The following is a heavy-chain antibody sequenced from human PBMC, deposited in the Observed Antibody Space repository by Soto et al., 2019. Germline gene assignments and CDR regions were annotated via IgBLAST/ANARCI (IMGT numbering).Heavy chain of an antibody. Sequence: QVQLVQSGAEVKKPGASVKVSCKASGYTFTSYGIGWVRQAPGQGLEWMGWISAYNGNTNYAQKLQGRVTMTTDTSTSTAYMELRSLRSDDTAVYYCARDDRRYDFWSGYYYYDYWGQGTLVTVSS. V-gene: IGHV1-18*01. CDR1: GYTFTSYG. CDR3: ARDDRRYDFWSGYYYYDY. D-gene: IGHD3-3*01. J-gene: IGHJ4*02. CDR2: ISAYNGNT.